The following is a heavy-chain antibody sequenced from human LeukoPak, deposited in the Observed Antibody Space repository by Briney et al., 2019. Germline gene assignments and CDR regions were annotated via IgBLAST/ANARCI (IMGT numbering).Heavy chain of an antibody. V-gene: IGHV3-23*01. CDR3: ATYYDILTGYYTTPIGY. CDR1: GFTFSGYA. CDR2: ISGSGGST. Sequence: SGGSLRLSCAASGFTFSGYAMSWVRQAPGKGLEWVSAISGSGGSTYYADSVKGRFTISRDNSKNTLYLQMNSLRAEDTAVYYCATYYDILTGYYTTPIGYWGQGTLVTVSS. D-gene: IGHD3-9*01. J-gene: IGHJ4*02.